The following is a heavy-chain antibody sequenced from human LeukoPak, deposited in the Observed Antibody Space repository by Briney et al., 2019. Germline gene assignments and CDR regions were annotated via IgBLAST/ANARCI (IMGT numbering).Heavy chain of an antibody. CDR2: TGGSGDST. CDR3: AKEGPGGGGYFDD. CDR1: GFTFSSYI. J-gene: IGHJ4*02. Sequence: GGSLRLSCAASGFTFSSYIMSWVRQAPGNGLEWVSLTGGSGDSTYYADSVKGRFTISRDNSKNTLYLRVNRLRADDTAVYYCAKEGPGGGGYFDDWGQGTLVTVSS. D-gene: IGHD3-16*01. V-gene: IGHV3-23*01.